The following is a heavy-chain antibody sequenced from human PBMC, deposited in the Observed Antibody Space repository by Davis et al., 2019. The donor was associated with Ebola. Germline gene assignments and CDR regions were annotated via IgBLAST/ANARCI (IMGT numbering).Heavy chain of an antibody. V-gene: IGHV3-48*02. CDR1: GFTFSDFS. CDR3: VRDYIFAFDL. Sequence: PGGSLRLSCAASGFTFSDFSMNWVRQAPGEALEWISFITTGSNAIHYADSVKGRFTVSRDNVKNSLFLQMNSLRDEDSAVHYCVRDYIFAFDLWGQGARVIVSS. J-gene: IGHJ5*02. CDR2: ITTGSNAI.